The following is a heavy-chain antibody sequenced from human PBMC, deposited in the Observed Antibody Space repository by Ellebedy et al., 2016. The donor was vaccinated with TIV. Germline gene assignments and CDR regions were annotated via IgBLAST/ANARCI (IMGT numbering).Heavy chain of an antibody. J-gene: IGHJ5*02. D-gene: IGHD6-19*01. V-gene: IGHV1-18*01. CDR3: ARDNTVGGTNWFDP. Sequence: AASVKVSCKTSGYTFTSYGVSWVRQAPGQGLEWMGWISGLNGKTKYARTVQGRVTLTTDTAARTVYMELTNLRSDDTAVYYCARDNTVGGTNWFDPWGQGTLIIVSS. CDR1: GYTFTSYG. CDR2: ISGLNGKT.